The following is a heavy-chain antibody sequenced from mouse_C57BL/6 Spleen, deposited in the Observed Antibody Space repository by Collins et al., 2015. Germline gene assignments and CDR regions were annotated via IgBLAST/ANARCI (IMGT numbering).Heavy chain of an antibody. CDR3: ARDTTVVATGYFDV. D-gene: IGHD1-1*01. J-gene: IGHJ1*03. CDR2: IDPNSGGT. V-gene: IGHV1-72*01. Sequence: IDPNSGGTKYNEEFKSKATLTVDKPSSTAYMQLSSLTSEDSAVYYCARDTTVVATGYFDVWGTGTTVTVSS.